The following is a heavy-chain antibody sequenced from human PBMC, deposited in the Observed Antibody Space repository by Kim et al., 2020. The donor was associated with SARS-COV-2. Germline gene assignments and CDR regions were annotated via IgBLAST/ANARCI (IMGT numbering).Heavy chain of an antibody. CDR1: GYTFTSYA. Sequence: ASVKVSCKASGYTFTSYAMNWVRQAPGQGLEWMGWINTNTGNPTFARGFTGRFVFSLDTSVSTAYLQISSLKAEDTAVYYCARDLFSGLLWFGELLPGDYYYFGMDVWGQGATVTVSS. D-gene: IGHD3-10*01. CDR2: INTNTGNP. CDR3: ARDLFSGLLWFGELLPGDYYYFGMDV. V-gene: IGHV7-4-1*02. J-gene: IGHJ6*02.